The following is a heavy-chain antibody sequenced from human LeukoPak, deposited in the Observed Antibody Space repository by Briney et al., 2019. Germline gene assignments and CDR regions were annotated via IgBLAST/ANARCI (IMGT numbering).Heavy chain of an antibody. CDR3: ARGGPSLNSGYAIPLDY. J-gene: IGHJ4*02. V-gene: IGHV4-31*03. Sequence: PSETLSLTCTVSGGSISSGGYYWSWIRQHPGKGLEWIGYIYYSGSTYYNPSLKSRVTISVDTSKNQFSLKLSSVTAADTAVYYCARGGPSLNSGYAIPLDYWGQGTLVTVSS. CDR2: IYYSGST. CDR1: GGSISSGGYY. D-gene: IGHD5-12*01.